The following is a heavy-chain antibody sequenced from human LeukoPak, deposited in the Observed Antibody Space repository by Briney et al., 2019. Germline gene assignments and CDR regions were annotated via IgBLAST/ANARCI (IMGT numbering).Heavy chain of an antibody. V-gene: IGHV1-8*01. CDR1: GYTFTSYD. D-gene: IGHD3-22*01. CDR3: ARELRDSSGYYRSFGSDY. Sequence: ASVKVSCKASGYTFTSYDINWVRQATGQGLEWMGWMNPNSGNTGYAQKFQGRVTMTRNTSISTAYMELSSLRSEDTAVYYCARELRDSSGYYRSFGSDYWGQGTLVTVSS. J-gene: IGHJ4*02. CDR2: MNPNSGNT.